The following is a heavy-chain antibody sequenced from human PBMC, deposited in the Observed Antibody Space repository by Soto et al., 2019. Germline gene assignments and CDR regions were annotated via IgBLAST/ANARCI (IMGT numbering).Heavy chain of an antibody. CDR2: IYSGGST. CDR1: GFTVSSNY. Sequence: GGSLRLSCAASGFTVSSNYMSWVRQAPGKGLEWVSVIYSGGSTYYADSVKGRFTISRDNSKNTLYLQMNSLRAEDTAVYYCASTSGIAAAGRAFDIWGQGTMVTVSS. D-gene: IGHD6-13*01. CDR3: ASTSGIAAAGRAFDI. J-gene: IGHJ3*02. V-gene: IGHV3-53*01.